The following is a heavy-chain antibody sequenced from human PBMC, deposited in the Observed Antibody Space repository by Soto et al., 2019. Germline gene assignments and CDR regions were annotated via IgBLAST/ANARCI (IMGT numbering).Heavy chain of an antibody. CDR2: ISTSGATR. V-gene: IGHV3-48*02. D-gene: IGHD6-19*01. Sequence: EVQLVESGGGLVQPGGSLRLSCVASGFTFSTDSMNWVRQAPGKGLEWVAHISTSGATRYYADSVKGRFSISRDNAKTALYLQMDSLRNEDTAVYYCARFFGSGFDYWGQGTLVTVSS. J-gene: IGHJ4*02. CDR3: ARFFGSGFDY. CDR1: GFTFSTDS.